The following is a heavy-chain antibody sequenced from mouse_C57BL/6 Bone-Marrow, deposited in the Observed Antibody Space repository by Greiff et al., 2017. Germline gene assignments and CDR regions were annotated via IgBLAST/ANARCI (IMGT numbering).Heavy chain of an antibody. J-gene: IGHJ1*03. CDR2: ISYDGSN. V-gene: IGHV3-6*01. CDR1: GYSITSGYY. Sequence: ESGPGLVKPSQSLSLTCSVTGYSITSGYYWNWIRQFPGNKLEWMGYISYDGSNNYNPSLKNRISITRDTSKNQFVLKLKSVTTEDTATYYSARDYGHWYFDVWGTGTTVTVSS. CDR3: ARDYGHWYFDV. D-gene: IGHD1-1*01.